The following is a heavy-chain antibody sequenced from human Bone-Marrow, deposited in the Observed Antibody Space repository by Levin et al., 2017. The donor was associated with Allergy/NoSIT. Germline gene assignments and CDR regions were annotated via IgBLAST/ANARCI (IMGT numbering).Heavy chain of an antibody. V-gene: IGHV4-31*03. CDR3: ARGDFNAGSIGY. CDR2: FYYRGST. D-gene: IGHD3-10*01. CDR1: GASITSGGYY. J-gene: IGHJ4*02. Sequence: SETLSLTCTVSGASITSGGYYWIWIRQHPGKGLKWLGYFYYRGSTYYNPSLKGRVDIAVDTSKNQLSLKPTSLTAADTAVYYCARGDFNAGSIGYWGQGTLVTVSS.